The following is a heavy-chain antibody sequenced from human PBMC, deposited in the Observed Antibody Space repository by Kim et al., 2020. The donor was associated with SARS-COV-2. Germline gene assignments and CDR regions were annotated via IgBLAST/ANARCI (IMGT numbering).Heavy chain of an antibody. Sequence: GGSLRLSCAASGFTFSSYDMHWVRQATGKGLEWVSVIGTAGDTYYQGSVKGRFTISRENAKNSLYLQMNSLRAGDTAVYYCARGYSSSCYWAFDIWGQGTMVTVSS. D-gene: IGHD6-13*01. CDR2: IGTAGDT. J-gene: IGHJ3*02. CDR3: ARGYSSSCYWAFDI. CDR1: GFTFSSYD. V-gene: IGHV3-13*01.